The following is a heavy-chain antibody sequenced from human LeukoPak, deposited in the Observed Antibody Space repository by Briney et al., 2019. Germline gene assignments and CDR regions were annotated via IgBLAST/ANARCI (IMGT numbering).Heavy chain of an antibody. Sequence: SETLSLTCTVSGGSISSYYWSWIRQPPGKGLEWIGYIYYSGSTNYNPSLKSRVTISVDTSKNQFSLKLSSVTAADTAVYYCARDRRDGYYYDSSGYYDAFDIWGQGTMVTVSS. D-gene: IGHD3-22*01. CDR1: GGSISSYY. J-gene: IGHJ3*02. CDR2: IYYSGST. V-gene: IGHV4-59*01. CDR3: ARDRRDGYYYDSSGYYDAFDI.